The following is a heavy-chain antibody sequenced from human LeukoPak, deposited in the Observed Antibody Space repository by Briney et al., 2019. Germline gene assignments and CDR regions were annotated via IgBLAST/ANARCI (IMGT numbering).Heavy chain of an antibody. CDR1: GPSISSYC. J-gene: IGHJ4*02. Sequence: SETLSLTCTLSGPSISSYCCSWIRQPPGKGLGWIGFIYYSGSTNYHPSLKSRVTISVDTSKNQFSLKLSSVTAADTDVYYCARVCGSGSYEVDWGQGTLVTVSS. V-gene: IGHV4-59*01. D-gene: IGHD3-10*01. CDR3: ARVCGSGSYEVD. CDR2: IYYSGST.